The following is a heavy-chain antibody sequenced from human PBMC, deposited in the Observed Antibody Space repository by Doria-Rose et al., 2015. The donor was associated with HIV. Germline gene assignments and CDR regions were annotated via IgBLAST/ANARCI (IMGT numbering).Heavy chain of an antibody. CDR2: LFSDDER. V-gene: IGHV2-26*01. CDR3: ARIKSSRWYHKYYFDF. J-gene: IGHJ4*02. Sequence: QVTLKESGPVLVKPTETLTLTCTVSGVSLSSPGMGVSWIRQPPWKALEWLANLFSDDERSYNTSLKSRLTISRGTSKSQVVLTMADMDPVDTATYYCARIKSSRWYHKYYFDFWGQGTLVIVSA. D-gene: IGHD6-13*01. CDR1: GVSLSSPGMG.